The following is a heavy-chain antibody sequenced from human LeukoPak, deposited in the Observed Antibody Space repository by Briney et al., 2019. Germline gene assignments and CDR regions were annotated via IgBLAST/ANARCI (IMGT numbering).Heavy chain of an antibody. CDR2: INPNSGGT. V-gene: IGHV1-2*02. Sequence: ASVNVSCKASGYTFTGYYMHWVRQAPGQGLEWMGWINPNSGGTNYAQKFQGRVTMTRDTSISTAYMELSRLRSDDTAVYYCARDGGRGVYYMDVWGKGTTVTVSS. J-gene: IGHJ6*03. CDR3: ARDGGRGVYYMDV. D-gene: IGHD1-26*01. CDR1: GYTFTGYY.